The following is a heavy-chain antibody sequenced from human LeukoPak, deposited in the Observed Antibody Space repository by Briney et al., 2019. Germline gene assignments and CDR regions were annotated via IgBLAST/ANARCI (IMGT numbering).Heavy chain of an antibody. CDR3: VRSQYSSSS. V-gene: IGHV3-7*01. J-gene: IGHJ4*02. Sequence: PGGSLRLSCAASGFSFSTDWVGWVRQAPGKGLEWVANIKHDGSGRHYVDSVKGRFTISRDNAKNSLYLQMNSLRVEDTALYYCVRSQYSSSSWGQGTLVAVSS. D-gene: IGHD6-13*01. CDR1: GFSFSTDW. CDR2: IKHDGSGR.